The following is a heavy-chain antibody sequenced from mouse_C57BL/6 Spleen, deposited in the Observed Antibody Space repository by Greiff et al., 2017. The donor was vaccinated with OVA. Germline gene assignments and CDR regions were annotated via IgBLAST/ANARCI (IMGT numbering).Heavy chain of an antibody. V-gene: IGHV8-12*01. CDR2: FYWDDDK. D-gene: IGHD2-2*01. J-gene: IGHJ3*01. CDR1: GFSLSTSGMG. Sequence: QVTLKESGPGILQSSQTLSLTCSFSGFSLSTSGMGVSWIRQPSGKGLEWLAYFYWDDDKRYNPSLKSRLTISKDTSRNQVFLKITSVDTADTATYYCAQIYYGYDGFAYWGQGTLVTVSA. CDR3: AQIYYGYDGFAY.